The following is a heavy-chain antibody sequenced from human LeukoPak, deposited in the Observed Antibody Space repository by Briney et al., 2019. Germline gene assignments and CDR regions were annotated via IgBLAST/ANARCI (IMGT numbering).Heavy chain of an antibody. J-gene: IGHJ5*02. CDR3: ARKWFGESPFDP. CDR1: GYTFTSYA. D-gene: IGHD3-10*01. CDR2: INAGNGNT. Sequence: ASVKVFCKASGYTFTSYAMHWERQAPGQRLEWMGWINAGNGNTKYSQKFQGRVTITRDTSASTAYMELSSLRSEDTAVYYCARKWFGESPFDPWGQGTLVTVSS. V-gene: IGHV1-3*01.